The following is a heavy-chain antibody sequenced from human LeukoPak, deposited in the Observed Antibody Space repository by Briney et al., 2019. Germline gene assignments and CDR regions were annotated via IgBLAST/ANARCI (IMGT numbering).Heavy chain of an antibody. J-gene: IGHJ6*03. Sequence: ASVKVSCKASGYTFTSYYMHWVRQAPGQGLEWMGIINPSGGSTNYAQKFQGRVTITADKSTSTAYMELSSLRSEDTAVYYCARDSLYSSSLRDHYYYMDVWGKGTTVTVSS. V-gene: IGHV1-46*01. CDR2: INPSGGST. CDR1: GYTFTSYY. D-gene: IGHD6-13*01. CDR3: ARDSLYSSSLRDHYYYMDV.